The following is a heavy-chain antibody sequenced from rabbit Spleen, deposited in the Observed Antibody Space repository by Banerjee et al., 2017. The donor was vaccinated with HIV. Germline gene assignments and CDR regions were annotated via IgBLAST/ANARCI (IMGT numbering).Heavy chain of an antibody. J-gene: IGHJ4*01. V-gene: IGHV1S43*01. CDR1: GIDFSNYYY. D-gene: IGHD4-1*01. CDR3: ARDLAGVIGWNFSL. Sequence: QEQLEESGGGLVKPGGTLTLTCKASGIDFSNYYYMYWVRQAPGKGLELIAWIGTRDGSTYYASWVNGRFTISSHNAQNTLYLQLSSLTAADTATYFCARDLAGVIGWNFSLWGQGTLVTVS. CDR2: IGTRDGST.